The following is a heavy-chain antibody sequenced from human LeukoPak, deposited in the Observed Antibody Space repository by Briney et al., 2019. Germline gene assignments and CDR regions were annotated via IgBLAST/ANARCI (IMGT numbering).Heavy chain of an antibody. Sequence: SKTLSLTCTVSGGSISSYYWSWIRQPPGKGLEWIGYIYYSGSTYYNPSLKSRVTISVDTSKNQFSLKLSSVTAADTAVYYCARDDGEHYFDYWGQGTLVTVSS. V-gene: IGHV4-59*12. J-gene: IGHJ4*02. D-gene: IGHD4-17*01. CDR3: ARDDGEHYFDY. CDR1: GGSISSYY. CDR2: IYYSGST.